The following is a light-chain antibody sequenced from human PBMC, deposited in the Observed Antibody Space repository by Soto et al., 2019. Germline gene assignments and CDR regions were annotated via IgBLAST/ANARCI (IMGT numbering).Light chain of an antibody. CDR2: GAS. Sequence: PGERATLSCRASQSVSSSYLAWYQQKPGQAPRLLIYGASSRATGIPDRFSGSGSGTDFTLTISRLEPEDFAVYYCQQYGNSPWTFGQGTKVEIK. J-gene: IGKJ1*01. V-gene: IGKV3-20*01. CDR1: QSVSSSY. CDR3: QQYGNSPWT.